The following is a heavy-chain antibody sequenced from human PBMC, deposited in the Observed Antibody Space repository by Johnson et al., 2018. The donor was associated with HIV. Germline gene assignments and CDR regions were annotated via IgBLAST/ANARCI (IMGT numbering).Heavy chain of an antibody. CDR3: ARAKRDYYGSGGVGAFDI. Sequence: VQLVESGGGLVQPGGSLRLSCAASGFTFSSYDMHWVRQATGKGLEWVSGIGTAGDTYYPGPVKGRFTIARENAKHSLYLQMDSLRAGDTALYYCARAKRDYYGSGGVGAFDIWGQGTLVSVSS. J-gene: IGHJ3*02. V-gene: IGHV3-13*01. CDR2: IGTAGDT. D-gene: IGHD3-10*01. CDR1: GFTFSSYD.